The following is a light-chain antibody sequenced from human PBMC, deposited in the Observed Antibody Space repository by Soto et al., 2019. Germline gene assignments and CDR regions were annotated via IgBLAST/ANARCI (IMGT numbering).Light chain of an antibody. CDR2: WAS. V-gene: IGKV4-1*01. J-gene: IGKJ2*01. CDR3: QQYYSTPYT. CDR1: QSVLYSSNNKNY. Sequence: DIVMTQSPDSLAASLGERATINCKSSQSVLYSSNNKNYVAWYQQKPGQPPNLLIYWASTRESGVPDRFSGSGSGTDFTLTISSLQAEDVAVYYCQQYYSTPYTFGQGTKLEIK.